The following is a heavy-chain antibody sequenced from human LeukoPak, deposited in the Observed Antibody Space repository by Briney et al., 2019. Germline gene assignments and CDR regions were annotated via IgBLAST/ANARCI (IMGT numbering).Heavy chain of an antibody. V-gene: IGHV1-18*01. J-gene: IGHJ3*02. Sequence: ASVKVSCKASDYSFTRYGISWLRQAPGQGLEWMGWASTYNDDTSSAQQFQGRVTMTTDTSTNTAFMESRSLRSDDTAVYYCARVISNSGINPNLCEACDIWGQGTVVAVSS. D-gene: IGHD4-23*01. CDR1: DYSFTRYG. CDR3: ARVISNSGINPNLCEACDI. CDR2: ASTYNDDT.